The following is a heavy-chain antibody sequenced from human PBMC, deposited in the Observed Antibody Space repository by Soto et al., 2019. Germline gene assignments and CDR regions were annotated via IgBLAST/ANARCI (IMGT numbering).Heavy chain of an antibody. D-gene: IGHD6-13*01. CDR2: ISGSGVNT. V-gene: IGHV3-23*01. CDR3: AKEGDSSSWYTAPWLERYYYYGMDV. Sequence: EGSLRLSCAASGFTVSNSYMTWVRQSPGKGLEWVSSISGSGVNTFYADSVKGRFTISRDNSKNTLYLQMNSLRAEDTAVYYCAKEGDSSSWYTAPWLERYYYYGMDVWGQGTTVTVSS. CDR1: GFTVSNSY. J-gene: IGHJ6*02.